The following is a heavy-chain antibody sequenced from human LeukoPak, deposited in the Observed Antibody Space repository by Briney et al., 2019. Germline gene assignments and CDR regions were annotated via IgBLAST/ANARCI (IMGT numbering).Heavy chain of an antibody. V-gene: IGHV3-33*01. CDR2: IWYDGSNK. CDR3: ARDQGTSGGWPAVGRMGYFDY. J-gene: IGHJ4*02. D-gene: IGHD6-19*01. CDR1: GFIFSSSG. Sequence: PGGSLRLSCAASGFIFSSSGMHWVRQTPGKGLEWVGIIWYDGSNKYYADSVKGRFTISRDNVKNTVYLQMNSLRVEDTAVYYCARDQGTSGGWPAVGRMGYFDYWGQGTLVTVSS.